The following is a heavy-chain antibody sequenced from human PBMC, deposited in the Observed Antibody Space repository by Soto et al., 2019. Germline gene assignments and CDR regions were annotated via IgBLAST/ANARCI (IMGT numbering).Heavy chain of an antibody. J-gene: IGHJ4*02. CDR2: IDGEGGEK. CDR3: ARGLYNCSPNLCY. CDR1: EFPFTGYW. V-gene: IGHV3-7*05. Sequence: GSLSLSCATSEFPFTGYWRTWVRRSPGKGLECVANIDGEGGEKNYADSVKGRFTIARDNAKKSLYLQMNNLRVEDTAVYYCARGLYNCSPNLCYWGQRSLVNVSS. D-gene: IGHD1-20*01.